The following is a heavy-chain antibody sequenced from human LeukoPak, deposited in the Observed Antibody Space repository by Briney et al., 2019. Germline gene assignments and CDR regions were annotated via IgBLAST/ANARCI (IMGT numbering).Heavy chain of an antibody. CDR1: GFTFSRYS. V-gene: IGHV3-48*04. CDR2: ISSSASTI. Sequence: GGSLRLSCAASGFTFSRYSMDWVRQAPGKGLEWISYISSSASTIYYADSVTGRFTISRDNAKNSLYLQMNSLRAEDTAVYYCARWPYSSSYYFDYWGQGTLVTVSS. D-gene: IGHD6-6*01. J-gene: IGHJ4*02. CDR3: ARWPYSSSYYFDY.